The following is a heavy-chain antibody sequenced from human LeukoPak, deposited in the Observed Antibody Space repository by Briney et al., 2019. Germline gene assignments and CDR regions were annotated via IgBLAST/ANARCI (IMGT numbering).Heavy chain of an antibody. D-gene: IGHD4-17*01. J-gene: IGHJ4*02. CDR3: ASTFYGDSPPY. Sequence: GGSLRLSCAASGFTVSSNYMSWVRQAPGKGLEWVSVIYSGGSTYYADSVKGRFTISRDNSKNTLYLQMNNLRAEDTAVYYCASTFYGDSPPYWGQGTLVTVSS. CDR2: IYSGGST. V-gene: IGHV3-66*01. CDR1: GFTVSSNY.